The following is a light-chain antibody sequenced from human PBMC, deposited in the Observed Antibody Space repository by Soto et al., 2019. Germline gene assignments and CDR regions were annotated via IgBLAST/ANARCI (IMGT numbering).Light chain of an antibody. J-gene: IGLJ1*01. CDR2: DVS. Sequence: QSALTQPASVSGSPGQSITISCTGSSSDVGGYKYVSWYQQYPGKAPKLMIYDVSNRPSGVSNRFSGSKSGNTASLTISGLHAEDEADYYCSSYTSSSTYVFGTGTKLTVL. CDR1: SSDVGGYKY. V-gene: IGLV2-14*01. CDR3: SSYTSSSTYV.